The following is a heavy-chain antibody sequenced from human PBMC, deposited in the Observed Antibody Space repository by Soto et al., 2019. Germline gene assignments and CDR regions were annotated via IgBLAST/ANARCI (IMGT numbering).Heavy chain of an antibody. J-gene: IGHJ5*02. CDR2: IYYSGST. Sequence: PSETLSLTCTVSGGSISSYYWSWIRQPPGKGLEWIGYIYYSGSTNYNPSLKSRVTISVDTSKNQFSLKLSSVTAADTAVYYCARDRFARPYCSGGSCYSEGSQFVPWDQGTLVTVAS. V-gene: IGHV4-59*01. D-gene: IGHD2-15*01. CDR3: ARDRFARPYCSGGSCYSEGSQFVP. CDR1: GGSISSYY.